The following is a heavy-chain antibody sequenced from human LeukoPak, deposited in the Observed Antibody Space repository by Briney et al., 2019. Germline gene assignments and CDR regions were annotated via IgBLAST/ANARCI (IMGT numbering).Heavy chain of an antibody. CDR3: ARLTARIELFYYNYMKV. J-gene: IGHJ6*03. V-gene: IGHV1-18*01. CDR1: GYTFTSYG. D-gene: IGHD6-6*01. Sequence: GASVKVSCKASGYTFTSYGMSWVRQAPGQGREWMGWISAYNGNTNYAQKLQGRLTMTTDTSTSTSYMELRGLRSDHTAVYYCARLTARIELFYYNYMKVWAKGTTVTVSS. CDR2: ISAYNGNT.